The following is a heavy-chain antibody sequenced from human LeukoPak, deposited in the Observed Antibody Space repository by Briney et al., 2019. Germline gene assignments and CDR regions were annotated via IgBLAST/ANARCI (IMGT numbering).Heavy chain of an antibody. CDR3: ARGPTRGHPWH. CDR2: ISAYNGNT. J-gene: IGHJ4*02. CDR1: GYTFTSYG. Sequence: ASVKVSCKASGYTFTSYGISWVRQAPGQGLEWMGWISAYNGNTNYAQKLQGRVTMTRDTSTSTVYMELSSLRSEDTAVYYCARGPTRGHPWHWGQGTLVTVSS. V-gene: IGHV1-18*01. D-gene: IGHD3/OR15-3a*01.